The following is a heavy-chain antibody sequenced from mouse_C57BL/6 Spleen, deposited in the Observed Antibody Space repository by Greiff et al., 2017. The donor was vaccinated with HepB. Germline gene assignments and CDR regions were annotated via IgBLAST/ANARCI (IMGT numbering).Heavy chain of an antibody. Sequence: QVQLQQSGPELVKPGASVKLSCKASGYTFTSYDINWVKQRPGQGLEWIGWIYPRDGSTKYNEKFKGKATLTVDTSSSTAYMELHSLTSEDSAVYFCGPRGEFYAMDYWGQGTSVTVSS. D-gene: IGHD2-13*01. V-gene: IGHV1-85*01. CDR2: IYPRDGST. CDR1: GYTFTSYD. J-gene: IGHJ4*01. CDR3: GPRGEFYAMDY.